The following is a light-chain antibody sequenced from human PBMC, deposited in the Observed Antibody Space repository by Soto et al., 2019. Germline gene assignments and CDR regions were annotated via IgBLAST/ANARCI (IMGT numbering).Light chain of an antibody. CDR2: EVS. V-gene: IGLV2-8*01. J-gene: IGLJ6*01. CDR1: NSDVGGYNY. CDR3: LSYADTAYV. Sequence: QSVLTQPPSASGSPGQSVTISCAGTNSDVGGYNYVSWYQQYPGNVPKLMIYEVSERPSGVPDRFSGSKSGNTAFLTVSGLQAEDESDYYCLSYADTAYVFGTGTKLTVL.